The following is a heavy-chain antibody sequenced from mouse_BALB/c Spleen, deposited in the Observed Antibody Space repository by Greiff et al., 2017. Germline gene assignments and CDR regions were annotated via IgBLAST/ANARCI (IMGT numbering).Heavy chain of an antibody. CDR3: TKLLGLYYFDY. V-gene: IGHV1-5*01. J-gene: IGHJ2*01. CDR2: IYPGNSDT. CDR1: GYTFTSYW. Sequence: EVQLQQSGTVLARPGASVKMSCKASGYTFTSYWMHWVKQRPGQGLEWIGAIYPGNSDTSYNQKFKGKAKLTAVTSTSTAYMELSSLTNEDSAVYYCTKLLGLYYFDYWGQGTTLTVSS. D-gene: IGHD4-1*01.